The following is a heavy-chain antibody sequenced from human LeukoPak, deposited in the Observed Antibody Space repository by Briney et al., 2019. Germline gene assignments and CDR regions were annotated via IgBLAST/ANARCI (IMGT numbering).Heavy chain of an antibody. V-gene: IGHV4-34*01. J-gene: IGHJ4*02. CDR3: ARAPSGEVESAARGDYLDY. CDR1: GGSFSGYF. Sequence: SETLSLTCAVYGGSFSGYFWSWIRQPPGKGLEWIGEINHSGGTNYNPSLKSRVTISVDTSKDQFSLKMNSVTAADTAVYYCARAPSGEVESAARGDYLDYWGQGTLVTVSS. D-gene: IGHD6-13*01. CDR2: INHSGGT.